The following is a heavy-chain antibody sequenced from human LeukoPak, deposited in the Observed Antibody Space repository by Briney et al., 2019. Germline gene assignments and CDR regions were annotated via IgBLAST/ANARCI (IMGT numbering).Heavy chain of an antibody. J-gene: IGHJ4*02. CDR2: IYYSGST. CDR1: GGSISSYY. Sequence: SGTLSLTCTVSGGSISSYYWSWIRQPPGKGLEWIGYIYYSGSTNYNPSLKSRVTISVDTSKNQFSLKLSSVTAADTAVYYCARGYSYGSDYYFDYWGQGTLVTVSS. V-gene: IGHV4-59*01. D-gene: IGHD5-18*01. CDR3: ARGYSYGSDYYFDY.